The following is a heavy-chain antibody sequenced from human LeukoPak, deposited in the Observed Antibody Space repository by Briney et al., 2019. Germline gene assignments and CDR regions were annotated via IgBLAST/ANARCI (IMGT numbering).Heavy chain of an antibody. CDR2: IYHSGST. Sequence: ETLSLTCTVSGYSISSGYYWGWIRQPPGKGLEWIGSIYHSGSTYYNPSLKSRVTISVDTSKNQFSLNLSSVTAADTAVYYCARSGGSGFQLDSWGQGTLVTVSS. V-gene: IGHV4-38-2*02. D-gene: IGHD1-26*01. CDR3: ARSGGSGFQLDS. CDR1: GYSISSGYY. J-gene: IGHJ4*02.